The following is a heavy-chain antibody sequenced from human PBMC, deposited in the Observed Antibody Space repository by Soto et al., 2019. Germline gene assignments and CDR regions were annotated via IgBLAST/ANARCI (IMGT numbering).Heavy chain of an antibody. CDR2: IIPIFGTA. CDR1: GGTFSSYA. Sequence: VKVSCKASGGTFSSYAISWVRQAPGQGLEWMGGIIPIFGTANYAQKFQGRVTITADESTSTAYMELSSLRSEDTAVYYCARDPDYYDSSGYAWGQGTTVTVSS. D-gene: IGHD3-22*01. J-gene: IGHJ6*02. V-gene: IGHV1-69*01. CDR3: ARDPDYYDSSGYA.